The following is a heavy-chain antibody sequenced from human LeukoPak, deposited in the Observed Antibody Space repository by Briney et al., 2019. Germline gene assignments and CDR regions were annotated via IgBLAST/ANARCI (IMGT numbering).Heavy chain of an antibody. V-gene: IGHV4-39*01. D-gene: IGHD6-19*01. J-gene: IGHJ4*02. CDR3: ARHVAVAANYDY. CDR1: GDSITSRTSC. CDR2: MYHTGDT. Sequence: SETPSLTCTVSGDSITSRTSCWSWIRQPPGKGLEWITCMYHTGDTFYSPSLRSRVTISIDTSKNQFSLKLSSVTAADTALYYCARHVAVAANYDYWGQGSLVIVSS.